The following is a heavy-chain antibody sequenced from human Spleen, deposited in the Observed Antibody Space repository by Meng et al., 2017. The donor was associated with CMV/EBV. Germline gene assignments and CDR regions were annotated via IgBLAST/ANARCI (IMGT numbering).Heavy chain of an antibody. CDR1: GYSFPRYG. V-gene: IGHV1-18*01. Sequence: ASVKVSCQASGYSFPRYGIGWVRQAPGQGLEWMGWISTYNGDTNYVEKFMGRVTMTTDTSTNTVYMELRSVRSDDTAVYYCAGGGATSHYYYGMDVWGQGTTVTVSS. CDR2: ISTYNGDT. D-gene: IGHD1-26*01. CDR3: AGGGATSHYYYGMDV. J-gene: IGHJ6*02.